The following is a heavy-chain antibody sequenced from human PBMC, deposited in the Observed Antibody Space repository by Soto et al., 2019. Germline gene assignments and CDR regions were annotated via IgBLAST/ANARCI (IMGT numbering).Heavy chain of an antibody. Sequence: SETLSLTCTVSGGSISSGGYYWSWIRQHPGKGLEWIGYIYYSGSTYYNPSLKSRVTISVDTSKNQFSLKLSSVTAADTAVYYCARVLRYFDWFLDYWGQGTLVTVSS. CDR2: IYYSGST. V-gene: IGHV4-31*03. J-gene: IGHJ4*02. D-gene: IGHD3-9*01. CDR3: ARVLRYFDWFLDY. CDR1: GGSISSGGYY.